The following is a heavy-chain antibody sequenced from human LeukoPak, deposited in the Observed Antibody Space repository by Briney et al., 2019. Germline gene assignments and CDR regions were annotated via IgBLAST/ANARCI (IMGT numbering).Heavy chain of an antibody. CDR3: AREEYSSDWYGHDS. Sequence: PSETLSLTCTVSGGSISNTNYYWAWIRQPPGRGLEWIGSIYYTGTTFDNPSLKSRVTLSVDTSKNQFSLRLTSVTAADTAFYYCAREEYSSDWYGHDSWGQGTLVTVSS. J-gene: IGHJ4*02. CDR2: IYYTGTT. D-gene: IGHD6-13*01. CDR1: GGSISNTNYY. V-gene: IGHV4-39*07.